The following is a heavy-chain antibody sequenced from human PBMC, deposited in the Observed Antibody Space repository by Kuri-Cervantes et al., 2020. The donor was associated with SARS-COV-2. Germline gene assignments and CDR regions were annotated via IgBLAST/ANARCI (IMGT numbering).Heavy chain of an antibody. J-gene: IGHJ4*02. CDR1: GGTFSSYA. CDR3: ARGLELRSGYFDY. D-gene: IGHD1-7*01. CDR2: IIPILGIA. V-gene: IGHV1-69*04. Sequence: SVKVSCKASGGTFSSYAISWVRQAPGQGLEWMGRIIPILGIANYAQKFQGRVTITADKSTSTAYMELSSLGSEDTAVYYCARGLELRSGYFDYWGQGTLVTVSS.